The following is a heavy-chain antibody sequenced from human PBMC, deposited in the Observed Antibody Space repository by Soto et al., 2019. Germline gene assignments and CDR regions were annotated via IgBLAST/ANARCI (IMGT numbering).Heavy chain of an antibody. CDR3: DPYCGIGGCPPGPWN. CDR1: GYSFITYY. V-gene: IGHV1-46*01. CDR2: INPSGGNA. Sequence: QVQLVQSGPEVKKPGASVKVSCKASGYSFITYYMHWVRQAPGQGLEWMAIINPSGGNANYAQKFQGVVSLTRTTSTNTVFMELRSLRSEDKAVYYCDPYCGIGGCPPGPWNWGPGTMVTVSS. J-gene: IGHJ3*01. D-gene: IGHD2-21*01.